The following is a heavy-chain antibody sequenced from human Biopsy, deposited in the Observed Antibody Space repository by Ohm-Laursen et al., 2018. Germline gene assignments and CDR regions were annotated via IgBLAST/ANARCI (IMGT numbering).Heavy chain of an antibody. V-gene: IGHV4-39*01. CDR1: GDSISTSTTYY. J-gene: IGHJ5*02. Sequence: SDTLSLTCTVSGDSISTSTTYYWAWLRQPPGKGLEWIGSIYNSETTFSNPSLKSRVAISVDTSTNQFSLKVSSVTAADTALYYCARHPTGFWFDPWGHGTLVTVSS. CDR2: IYNSETT. CDR3: ARHPTGFWFDP.